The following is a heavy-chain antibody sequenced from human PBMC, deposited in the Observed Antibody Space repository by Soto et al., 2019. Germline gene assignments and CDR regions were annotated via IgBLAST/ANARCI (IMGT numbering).Heavy chain of an antibody. CDR1: GFKFSNYA. J-gene: IGHJ5*01. V-gene: IGHV3-23*01. CDR3: AKDRRAGGNSALYFDF. D-gene: IGHD3-16*01. CDR2: ISATGGGT. Sequence: GGSLRLYFAASGFKFSNYAMSWVRQAPVKGLEWVSLISATGGGTYYADSVKGRFTISRDNSHNTLYLQVHSLTAEDTAVYYCAKDRRAGGNSALYFDFWGQGAQVTVSS.